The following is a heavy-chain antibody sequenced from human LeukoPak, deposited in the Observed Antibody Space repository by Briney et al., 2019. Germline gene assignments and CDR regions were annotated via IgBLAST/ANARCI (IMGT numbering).Heavy chain of an antibody. J-gene: IGHJ4*02. Sequence: SETLSLTCTVSGGSISSSSYYWGWIRQPPGKGLEWIGSIYYSGSTYYNPSLKSRVTISVDTSKNQFSLKLSSVTAADTAVYYCAREEVVDTAMVTRPDFFDYWGQGTLVTVSS. V-gene: IGHV4-39*07. CDR3: AREEVVDTAMVTRPDFFDY. CDR2: IYYSGST. D-gene: IGHD5-18*01. CDR1: GGSISSSSYY.